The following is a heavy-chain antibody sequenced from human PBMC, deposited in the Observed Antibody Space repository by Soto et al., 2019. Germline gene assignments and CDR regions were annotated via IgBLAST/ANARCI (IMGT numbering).Heavy chain of an antibody. D-gene: IGHD5-12*01. V-gene: IGHV3-53*01. J-gene: IGHJ6*02. CDR1: GFTVSSNY. CDR2: IYSGGST. CDR3: AGSGYDNYYYYGMDV. Sequence: PGGSLXLSCAASGFTVSSNYMSWVRQAPGKGLEWVSVIYSGGSTYYADSVKGRFTISRDNSKNTLYLQMNSLRAEDTAVYYCAGSGYDNYYYYGMDVWGQGTTVTVSS.